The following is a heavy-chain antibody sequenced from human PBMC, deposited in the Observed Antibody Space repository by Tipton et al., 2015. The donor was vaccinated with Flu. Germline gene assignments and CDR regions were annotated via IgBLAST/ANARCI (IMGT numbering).Heavy chain of an antibody. V-gene: IGHV3-9*01. CDR1: GFTLDDYA. J-gene: IGHJ4*02. CDR2: ISWNSDSI. D-gene: IGHD3-10*01. Sequence: YLRLSCAASGFTLDDYAMHWVRQAPGKGLEWVSGISWNSDSIGYADSVKGRFTISRDNAKNSLYLQMNSLRAEDTALYYCAVLYGSGSYSGDYWGQGTLVTVSS. CDR3: AVLYGSGSYSGDY.